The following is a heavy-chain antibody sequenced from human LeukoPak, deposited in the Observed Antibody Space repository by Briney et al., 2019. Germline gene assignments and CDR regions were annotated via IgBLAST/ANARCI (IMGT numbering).Heavy chain of an antibody. D-gene: IGHD2-15*01. Sequence: SVKVSCKASGGTXSSYAISWVRQAPGQGLEWMGGSIPIFGTANYAQKFQGRVTITADESTSTAYMELSSLRSEDTAVYYCARSGYCSGGSCFAWFDYWGQGTLVTVSS. CDR1: GGTXSSYA. CDR2: SIPIFGTA. J-gene: IGHJ4*02. CDR3: ARSGYCSGGSCFAWFDY. V-gene: IGHV1-69*01.